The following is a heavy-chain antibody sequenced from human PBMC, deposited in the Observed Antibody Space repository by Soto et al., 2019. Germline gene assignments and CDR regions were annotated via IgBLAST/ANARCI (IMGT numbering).Heavy chain of an antibody. CDR1: GFTFSSYS. Sequence: EVQLVESGGGLVKPGGSLRLSCAASGFTFSSYSMNWVRQAPGKGLEWVSSISSSSSYIYYADSVKGRFTISRDNAKNSVYLQMNSLRAEDTAVYYCARSSYGDYYYYGMDVWGQGTTVTVSS. J-gene: IGHJ6*02. CDR3: ARSSYGDYYYYGMDV. D-gene: IGHD5-18*01. V-gene: IGHV3-21*01. CDR2: ISSSSSYI.